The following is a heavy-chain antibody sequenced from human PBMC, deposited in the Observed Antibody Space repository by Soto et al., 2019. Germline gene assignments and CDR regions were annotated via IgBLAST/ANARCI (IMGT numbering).Heavy chain of an antibody. CDR1: GYSFTRYG. CDR3: ARVIAVAIDNWFDP. D-gene: IGHD6-19*01. Sequence: ASVKVSCKASGYSFTRYGISWVRLAPGQGLEWMGWISAYNGNTNYAQKLQGRVTMTTDTSTSTAYMELRSLRSDDTAVYYCARVIAVAIDNWFDPWGQGTLVTVSS. V-gene: IGHV1-18*01. J-gene: IGHJ5*02. CDR2: ISAYNGNT.